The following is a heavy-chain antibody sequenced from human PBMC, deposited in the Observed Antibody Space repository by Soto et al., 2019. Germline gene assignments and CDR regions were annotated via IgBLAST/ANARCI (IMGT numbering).Heavy chain of an antibody. V-gene: IGHV3-33*01. J-gene: IGHJ6*01. CDR3: ARDPASSMDV. D-gene: IGHD6-25*01. Sequence: QVQLVESGGGVVQPGRSLRLSCAAAGYTFSSHGMHWVRQAPGKGLEWVAAIWYDGSKKCYADSVKGRFTVSRDDSQNTLYLEMNSLRAEDTAVYYCARDPASSMDVWGQGTTVTVSS. CDR2: IWYDGSKK. CDR1: GYTFSSHG.